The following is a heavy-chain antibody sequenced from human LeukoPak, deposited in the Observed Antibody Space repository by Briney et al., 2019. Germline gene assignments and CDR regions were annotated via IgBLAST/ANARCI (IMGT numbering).Heavy chain of an antibody. CDR3: ARDIGSYFDY. D-gene: IGHD1-26*01. Sequence: SETLSLTCTVSGGSISSGSYYWSWIRQPAGKGLEWIGRIYTSGSTNYNPSLKSRVTISVDTSKNQFSLKLSSVTAADTAVYYCARDIGSYFDYWSQGTLVTVSS. J-gene: IGHJ4*02. CDR2: IYTSGST. V-gene: IGHV4-61*02. CDR1: GGSISSGSYY.